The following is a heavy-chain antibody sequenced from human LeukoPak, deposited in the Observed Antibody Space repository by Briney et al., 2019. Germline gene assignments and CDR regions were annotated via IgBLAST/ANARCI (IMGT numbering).Heavy chain of an antibody. CDR2: ISGSGGST. CDR1: GFTFSSYG. J-gene: IGHJ4*02. D-gene: IGHD3-10*01. V-gene: IGHV3-23*01. Sequence: QAGGSLRLSCAASGFTFSSYGMSWVRQAPGKGLEWVSAISGSGGSTYYADSVKGRFTISRDNSKNTLYLQMNSLRAEDTAVYYCALPPREYYYGPKDWGQGTLVTVSS. CDR3: ALPPREYYYGPKD.